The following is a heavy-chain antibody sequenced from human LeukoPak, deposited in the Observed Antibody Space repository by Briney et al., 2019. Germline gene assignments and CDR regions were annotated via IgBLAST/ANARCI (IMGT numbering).Heavy chain of an antibody. D-gene: IGHD3-16*01. Sequence: GGSLRLSCAASGFTYSNYCVSWFRQAPGQGLEWVASIKQDGSERYYADSVKGRFTISRDNAKNSLFLQLSSLRVEDTAVYYCARGSMHVYHLYTDYWGQGTLVTVSS. J-gene: IGHJ4*02. V-gene: IGHV3-7*01. CDR1: GFTYSNYC. CDR2: IKQDGSER. CDR3: ARGSMHVYHLYTDY.